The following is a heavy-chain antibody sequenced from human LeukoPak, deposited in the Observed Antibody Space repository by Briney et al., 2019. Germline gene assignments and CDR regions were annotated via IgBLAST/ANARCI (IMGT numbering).Heavy chain of an antibody. D-gene: IGHD6-13*01. Sequence: SETLSLTCAVYGGSFSGYYWSWIRQPPGKGLEWIGEINHSGSTNYNPSLKSRVTISVDTSKNQFSLKLSSVTAADTAVYYCARKRKGISSSYPFLNYYYMDVWGKGTTVTVSS. CDR3: ARKRKGISSSYPFLNYYYMDV. J-gene: IGHJ6*03. CDR2: INHSGST. CDR1: GGSFSGYY. V-gene: IGHV4-34*01.